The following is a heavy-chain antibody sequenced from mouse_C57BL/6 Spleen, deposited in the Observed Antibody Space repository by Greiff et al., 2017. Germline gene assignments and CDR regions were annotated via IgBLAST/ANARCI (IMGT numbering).Heavy chain of an antibody. CDR3: ARNGYYGWDY. V-gene: IGHV1-19*01. D-gene: IGHD1-1*01. CDR1: GYTFTDYY. CDR2: INPYNGGT. J-gene: IGHJ4*01. Sequence: EVKLMESGPVLVKPGASVKMSCKASGYTFTDYYMNWVKQSHGKSLEWIGVINPYNGGTSYNQKFKGKATLTVDKSSSTAYMELNSLTSEDSAVYYCARNGYYGWDYWGQGTSVTVSS.